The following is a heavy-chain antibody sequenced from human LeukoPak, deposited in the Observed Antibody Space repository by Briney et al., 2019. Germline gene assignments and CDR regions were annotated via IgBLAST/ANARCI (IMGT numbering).Heavy chain of an antibody. CDR2: IYPKSGGT. CDR1: GYTFADYY. D-gene: IGHD6-19*01. CDR3: ARDRLSSSDRGGGYAFDI. Sequence: GASVKVSCKTSGYTFADYYIHWVRQAPGQGLEWMGWIYPKSGGTDYAQRFQGRVTMTTDTSTSTAYMELRSLRSDDTAVYYCARDRLSSSDRGGGYAFDIWGQGTMVAVSS. J-gene: IGHJ3*02. V-gene: IGHV1-2*02.